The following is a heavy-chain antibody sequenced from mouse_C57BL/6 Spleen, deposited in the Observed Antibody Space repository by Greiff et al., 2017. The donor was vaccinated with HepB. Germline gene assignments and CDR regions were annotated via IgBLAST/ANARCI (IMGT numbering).Heavy chain of an antibody. V-gene: IGHV1-78*01. J-gene: IGHJ2*01. Sequence: VQLQQSDAELVKPGASVKISCKVSGYTFTDHTIHWMKQRPEQGLEWIGYIYPRDGSTKYNEKFKGKATLTADKSSSTAYMQLNSLTSEDSAVYCCARRNYGNYVDFDYWGQGTTLTVSS. CDR1: GYTFTDHT. CDR2: IYPRDGST. D-gene: IGHD2-1*01. CDR3: ARRNYGNYVDFDY.